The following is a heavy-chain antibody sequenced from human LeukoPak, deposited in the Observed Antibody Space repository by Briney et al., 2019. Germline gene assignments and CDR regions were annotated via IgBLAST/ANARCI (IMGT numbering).Heavy chain of an antibody. D-gene: IGHD3-16*01. CDR1: GFTFSSYA. CDR2: ISGSGGST. J-gene: IGHJ4*02. V-gene: IGHV3-23*01. Sequence: GGSLRLSCAASGFTFSSYAMSWVRQAPGKGLEWVSAISGSGGSTYYADSVKGRFTISRDNSKNTLYLQMNSLRAEDTAVYYCARLMTRQGLFFDYWGQGTLVTVSS. CDR3: ARLMTRQGLFFDY.